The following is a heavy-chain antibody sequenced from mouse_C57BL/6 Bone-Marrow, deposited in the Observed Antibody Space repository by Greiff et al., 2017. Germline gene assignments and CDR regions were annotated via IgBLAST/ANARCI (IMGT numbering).Heavy chain of an antibody. J-gene: IGHJ1*03. D-gene: IGHD1-1*01. CDR1: GFTFSDYG. CDR3: ARKAVVPYGYFDV. V-gene: IGHV5-17*01. Sequence: EVHLVESGGGLVKPGGSLKLSCAASGFTFSDYGMHWVRQAPEKGLEWVAYISSGSSTIYYADTVKGRFTISRDNAKNTLFLQMTSLRSEDTAMYYCARKAVVPYGYFDVWGTGTTVTVSS. CDR2: ISSGSSTI.